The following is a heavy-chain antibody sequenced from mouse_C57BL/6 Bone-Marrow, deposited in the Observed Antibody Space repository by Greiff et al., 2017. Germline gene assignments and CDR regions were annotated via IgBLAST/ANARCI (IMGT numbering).Heavy chain of an antibody. CDR1: GFTFSSYA. CDR2: ISDGGSYT. CDR3: ARGQGAY. V-gene: IGHV5-4*03. Sequence: EVMLVESGGGLVKPGGSLKLSCAASGFTFSSYAMSWVRQTPEKRLEWVATISDGGSYTYYPDNVKGRFTISRDNAKNNLYLQMSHLKSEDTAMYYCARGQGAYWGQGTLVTVSA. J-gene: IGHJ3*01.